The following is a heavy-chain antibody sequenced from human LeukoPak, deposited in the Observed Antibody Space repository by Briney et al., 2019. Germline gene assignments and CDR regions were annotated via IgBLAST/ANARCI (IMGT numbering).Heavy chain of an antibody. CDR1: GFTFSSYS. D-gene: IGHD1-26*01. CDR3: ARRGELLYYFDY. Sequence: PGGSLRLSCAASGFTFSSYSMNWVRQAPGKGLEWVSSISSSSSYIYYADSVKGRFTISRDNAMNSLYLQMNSLRAEDTAVYYCARRGELLYYFDYWGQGTLVTVSS. J-gene: IGHJ4*02. CDR2: ISSSSSYI. V-gene: IGHV3-21*01.